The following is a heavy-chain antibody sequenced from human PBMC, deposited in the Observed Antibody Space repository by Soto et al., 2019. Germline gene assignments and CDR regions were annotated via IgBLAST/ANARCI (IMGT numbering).Heavy chain of an antibody. D-gene: IGHD2-21*01. CDR1: GFTFSTYG. CDR3: AKDPTTVVSGYFYFYGMDV. V-gene: IGHV3-30*18. CDR2: ISNDASNK. J-gene: IGHJ6*02. Sequence: PGGSLRLSCAASGFTFSTYGMHWVRQAPGKGLEWAAVISNDASNKYYADSVKGRFTISRDNSKNTLYLQMNSLRAEDTAVYYCAKDPTTVVSGYFYFYGMDVWGQGATVTVSS.